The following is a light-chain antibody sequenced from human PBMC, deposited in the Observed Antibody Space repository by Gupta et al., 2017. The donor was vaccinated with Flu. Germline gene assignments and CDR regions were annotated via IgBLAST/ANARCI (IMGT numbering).Light chain of an antibody. Sequence: AVVTPEPSLTVSPGGTVTLTCGSTTGPVTSDHYPYWFQQKPGQAPRKLIYDTSNKQVGTPARFSGSRLGGKAALTLSGAQPEDEDEYYCLIFDGGARVFGGGTKLTVL. CDR3: LIFDGGARV. CDR1: TGPVTSDHY. J-gene: IGLJ3*02. CDR2: DTS. V-gene: IGLV7-46*01.